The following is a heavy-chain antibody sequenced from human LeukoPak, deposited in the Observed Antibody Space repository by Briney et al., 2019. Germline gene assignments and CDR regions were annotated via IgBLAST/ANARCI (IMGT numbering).Heavy chain of an antibody. J-gene: IGHJ6*02. D-gene: IGHD3-3*01. CDR1: GGSISRGGYY. V-gene: IGHV4-31*02. CDR3: AREQYYDFWSGYRYYYYGMDV. Sequence: SQTLSLTCTVSGGSISRGGYYWSWIRQPPGKGLEWIGDISYSGSTDYNPSLKSRVTMSVDTSKNQFSLKLSSVTAADTAVYYCAREQYYDFWSGYRYYYYGMDVWGQGTTVTVSS. CDR2: ISYSGST.